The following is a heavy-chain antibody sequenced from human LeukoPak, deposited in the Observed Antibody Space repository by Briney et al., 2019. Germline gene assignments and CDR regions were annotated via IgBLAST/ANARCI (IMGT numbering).Heavy chain of an antibody. Sequence: PGGSLKLSCAASGFXFXAYAMHWVRQAPXXGLERVAVIWYDGSRKIYAKSVKGRFTISRDNSKNALYLQMNSLRAEDTAVYYCAKGNWYDYWGQGTLVTVSS. CDR1: GFXFXAYA. V-gene: IGHV3-33*06. CDR2: IWYDGSRK. CDR3: AKGNWYDY. J-gene: IGHJ5*01.